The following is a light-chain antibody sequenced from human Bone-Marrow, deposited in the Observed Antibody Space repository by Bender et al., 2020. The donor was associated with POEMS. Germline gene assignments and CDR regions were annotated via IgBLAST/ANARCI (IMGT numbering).Light chain of an antibody. CDR1: SSNIGAHA. CDR3: AVWDDSLNGWV. Sequence: QSVLTQPPSASGTPGQRVTISCSGGSSNIGAHAVNWYQHLPGTAPKLLIYSSHRRPSEVPDRCSGSRSGTSASLAISRLQSEDEADYYCAVWDDSLNGWVFGGGTKLTVL. CDR2: SSH. J-gene: IGLJ3*02. V-gene: IGLV1-44*01.